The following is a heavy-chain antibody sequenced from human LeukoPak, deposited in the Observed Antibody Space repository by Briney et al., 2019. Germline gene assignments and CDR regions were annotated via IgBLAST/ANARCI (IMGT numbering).Heavy chain of an antibody. D-gene: IGHD6-6*01. V-gene: IGHV3-33*01. Sequence: RAGGSLRLSCAASGFTFSSYGMHWVRQAPGKGLEWVAVIWYDGSNKYYADSVKGRFTISRDNSKNTLYLQMNSLRAEDTAAYYCARAPLPYSSSDLDYWGQGTLVTVSS. CDR3: ARAPLPYSSSDLDY. CDR1: GFTFSSYG. CDR2: IWYDGSNK. J-gene: IGHJ4*02.